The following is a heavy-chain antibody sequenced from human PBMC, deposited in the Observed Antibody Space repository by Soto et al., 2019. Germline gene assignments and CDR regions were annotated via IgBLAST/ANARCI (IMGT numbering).Heavy chain of an antibody. CDR3: ARWLASAGAFYY. D-gene: IGHD6-13*01. CDR2: INAGSGNT. J-gene: IGHJ4*02. CDR1: GYTFTSYA. Sequence: ASVKVSCKASGYTFTSYAMHWVRQAPGQRLEWMGWINAGSGNTKYSQKFQGRVTITRDTSASTAYMELSSLRYEDTAVYYCARWLASAGAFYYWGQGTLGTISS. V-gene: IGHV1-3*01.